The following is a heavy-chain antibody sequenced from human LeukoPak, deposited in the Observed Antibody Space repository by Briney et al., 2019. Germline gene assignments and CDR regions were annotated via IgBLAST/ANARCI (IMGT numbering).Heavy chain of an antibody. Sequence: GESLKISCKGSGYSFTSYWIGWVRQMPGKGLEWMGIIYPGDSDTRYSPSFQGQVTISADKSISTAYLQWSSLKASDTAMYYCARLSIAAAGRRGYFDYWGQGTLVTVS. CDR2: IYPGDSDT. CDR3: ARLSIAAAGRRGYFDY. V-gene: IGHV5-51*01. CDR1: GYSFTSYW. J-gene: IGHJ4*02. D-gene: IGHD6-13*01.